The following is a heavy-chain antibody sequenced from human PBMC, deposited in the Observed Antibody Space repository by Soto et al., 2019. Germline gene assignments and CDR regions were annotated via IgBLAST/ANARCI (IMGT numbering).Heavy chain of an antibody. CDR3: ARDLLAGQQLVIPWFHP. CDR1: GFAFSSFN. J-gene: IGHJ5*02. CDR2: IFTRSSQI. D-gene: IGHD1-26*01. V-gene: IGHV3-21*01. Sequence: NPGGSLRLSCTASGFAFSSFNMNWVRQAPGKGLEWVSSIFTRSSQIYYADSVKGRFTISRDDAKNSLFLQMNSLSVEDTAVYYCARDLLAGQQLVIPWFHPWGQGTLVTVSS.